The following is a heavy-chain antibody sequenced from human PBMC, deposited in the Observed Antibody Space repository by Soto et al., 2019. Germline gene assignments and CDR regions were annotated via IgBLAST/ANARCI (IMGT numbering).Heavy chain of an antibody. D-gene: IGHD6-13*01. CDR2: ISSNSAYI. CDR1: GITFRSFT. Sequence: LRLSCAASGITFRSFTMNWVRQAPGKGLEWVSTISSNSAYIYYTDALRGRFTISRDNAKNSLHLQMNSLRAEDTAVYYCTRDASRDSSARGWFDPWGPGTLVTVSS. CDR3: TRDASRDSSARGWFDP. J-gene: IGHJ5*02. V-gene: IGHV3-21*01.